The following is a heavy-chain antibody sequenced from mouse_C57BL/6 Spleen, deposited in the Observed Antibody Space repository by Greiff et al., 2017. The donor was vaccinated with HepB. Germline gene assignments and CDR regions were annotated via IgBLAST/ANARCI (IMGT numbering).Heavy chain of an antibody. CDR3: SRRGYYYAMDY. CDR1: GFTFSDYG. CDR2: ISSGSSTI. D-gene: IGHD2-2*01. J-gene: IGHJ4*01. V-gene: IGHV5-17*01. Sequence: EVKLVESGGGLVKPGGSLKLSCAASGFTFSDYGMHWVRQAPEKGLEWVAYISSGSSTIYYADTVKGRFTISRDNAKHTLFLQMTSLRSEDTAMYYWSRRGYYYAMDYWGQGTSVTVSS.